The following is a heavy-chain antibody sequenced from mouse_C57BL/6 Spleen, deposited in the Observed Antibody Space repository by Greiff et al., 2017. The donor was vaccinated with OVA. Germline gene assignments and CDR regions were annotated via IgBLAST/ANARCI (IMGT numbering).Heavy chain of an antibody. Sequence: EVQLQQSGPGLVKPSQSLSLTCSVTGYSITSGYYWNWIRQFPGNKLEWMGYISYDGSNNYNPSLKNRISITRDTSKNQFFLKLNSVTTEDTATYYCASPLHFDYWGQGTTLTVSS. CDR1: GYSITSGYY. V-gene: IGHV3-6*01. J-gene: IGHJ2*01. CDR2: ISYDGSN. D-gene: IGHD2-10*01. CDR3: ASPLHFDY.